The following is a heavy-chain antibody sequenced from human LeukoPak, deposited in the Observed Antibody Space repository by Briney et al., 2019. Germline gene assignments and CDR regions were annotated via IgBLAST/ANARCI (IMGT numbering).Heavy chain of an antibody. J-gene: IGHJ6*04. V-gene: IGHV3-48*03. CDR3: TELGITMIGGV. CDR2: ISSSGSTI. CDR1: GFTFSSYE. Sequence: GGSLRLSCAASGFTFSSYEMNWVRQAPGKGLEWVSYISSSGSTIYHADSVKGRFTISRDNAKNSLYLQMNSLRAEDTAVYYCTELGITMIGGVWGKGTTVTISS. D-gene: IGHD3-10*02.